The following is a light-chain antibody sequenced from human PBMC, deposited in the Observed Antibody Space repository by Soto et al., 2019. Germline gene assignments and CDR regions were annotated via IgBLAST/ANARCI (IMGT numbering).Light chain of an antibody. CDR1: SSDVGGSNF. Sequence: QSALTQPPSASGSLGQSVTISCTGTSSDVGGSNFVSWYQQHPGKAPKLLICEVSRRPSGVPDRFSGSKSGNTASLTVSGLQADDEADYNCSSYAGSPTVIFGGGTKLTVL. V-gene: IGLV2-8*01. CDR3: SSYAGSPTVI. CDR2: EVS. J-gene: IGLJ2*01.